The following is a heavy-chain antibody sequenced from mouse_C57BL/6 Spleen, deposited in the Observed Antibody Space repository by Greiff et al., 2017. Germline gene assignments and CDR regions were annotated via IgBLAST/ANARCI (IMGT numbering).Heavy chain of an antibody. J-gene: IGHJ1*03. V-gene: IGHV1-69*01. CDR3: ASYYGSSYGDWYFDV. CDR2: IDPSDSYT. Sequence: QVQLQQPGAELVMPGASVKLSCKASGYTFTSYWMHWVKQRPGQGLEWIGEIDPSDSYTNYNQKFKGKSTLTVDKSSSTAYMQLSSLTSEDSAVYYCASYYGSSYGDWYFDVWGTGTTVTGSS. D-gene: IGHD1-1*01. CDR1: GYTFTSYW.